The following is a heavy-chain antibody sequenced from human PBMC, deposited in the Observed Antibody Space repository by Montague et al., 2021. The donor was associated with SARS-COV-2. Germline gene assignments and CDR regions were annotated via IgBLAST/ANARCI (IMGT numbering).Heavy chain of an antibody. J-gene: IGHJ3*02. CDR2: NT. CDR3: AKDFAPSWYSSSSIAFDI. D-gene: IGHD6-6*01. Sequence: NTYYADSVKGRFTISRDNSKNTLYLQMNSLSAEDTAVYYCAKDFAPSWYSSSSIAFDIWGQG. V-gene: IGHV3-23*01.